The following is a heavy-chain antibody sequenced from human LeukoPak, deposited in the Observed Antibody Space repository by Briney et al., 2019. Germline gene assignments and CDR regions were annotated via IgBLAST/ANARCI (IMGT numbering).Heavy chain of an antibody. V-gene: IGHV1-2*04. CDR1: GYTFTSYG. J-gene: IGHJ4*02. CDR2: INPNSGGT. D-gene: IGHD4-17*01. Sequence: GASVKVSCKASGYTFTSYGISWVRQAPGQGLEWMGWINPNSGGTNYAQKFQGWVTMTRDTSISTAYMELSRLRSDDTAVYYCARDSSSTGYFDYWGQGTLVTVSS. CDR3: ARDSSSTGYFDY.